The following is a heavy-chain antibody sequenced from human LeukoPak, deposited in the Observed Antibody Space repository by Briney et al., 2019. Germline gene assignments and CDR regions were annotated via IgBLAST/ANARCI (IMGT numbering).Heavy chain of an antibody. J-gene: IGHJ4*02. V-gene: IGHV3-23*01. Sequence: PGGSLRLSCAAFGFTFSSYAMSWLPQAPGKGLEWFSAISGRGGSTYYADSVKGRFTISRDNSKNTLYLQLNSMRAEDTAVYYCAKQYYYDSSGWDDYWGQGTLVXVSS. CDR1: GFTFSSYA. D-gene: IGHD3-22*01. CDR2: ISGRGGST. CDR3: AKQYYYDSSGWDDY.